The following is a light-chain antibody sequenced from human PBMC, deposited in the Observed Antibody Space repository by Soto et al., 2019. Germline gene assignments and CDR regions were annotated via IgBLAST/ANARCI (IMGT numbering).Light chain of an antibody. CDR2: GAS. CDR1: QSLTSGY. V-gene: IGKV3-20*01. CDR3: QQYGSSSWT. J-gene: IGKJ1*01. Sequence: IVLTQSPGTLSLSPGESATLSCRASQSLTSGYLAWYQQKPGQAPRLVIYGASSRPIGIADRFSGSASGTEFTLTISRLEPEDFAVYYCQQYGSSSWTFGQGTKV.